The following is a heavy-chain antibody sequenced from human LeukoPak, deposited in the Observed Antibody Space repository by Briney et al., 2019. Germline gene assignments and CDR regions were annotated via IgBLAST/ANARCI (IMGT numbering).Heavy chain of an antibody. D-gene: IGHD3-22*01. J-gene: IGHJ4*02. V-gene: IGHV3-23*01. Sequence: GRSLRLSCAASGFTFSSYGMSWVRQAPGKGLEWVSAISGSGGSTYYADSVKGRFTISRDNSRNTLYLQMNSLRAEDTAVYYCAKAPGQGSSGYYDYWGQGTLVTVSS. CDR3: AKAPGQGSSGYYDY. CDR1: GFTFSSYG. CDR2: ISGSGGST.